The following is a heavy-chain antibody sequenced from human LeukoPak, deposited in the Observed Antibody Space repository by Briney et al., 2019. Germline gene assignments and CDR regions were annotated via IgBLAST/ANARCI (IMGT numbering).Heavy chain of an antibody. D-gene: IGHD4-17*01. CDR3: TTEEVYGDYYFDY. Sequence: GGSLRLSCAASGFTFSNAWMSWVRQAPGKGLEWVGRIKSKTDGGTTDYAAPVKGRFTISRDDSKNTLYLQMNSLKTEDTAVYYCTTEEVYGDYYFDYWGQGTLVTVSS. V-gene: IGHV3-15*01. CDR1: GFTFSNAW. CDR2: IKSKTDGGTT. J-gene: IGHJ4*02.